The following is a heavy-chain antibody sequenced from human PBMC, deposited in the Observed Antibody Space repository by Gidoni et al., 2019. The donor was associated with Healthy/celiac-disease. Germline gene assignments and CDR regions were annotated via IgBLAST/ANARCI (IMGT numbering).Heavy chain of an antibody. D-gene: IGHD3-9*01. Sequence: EVQLVASGGGLVKPGGSLRLSCAASGFPFSSYSMNWVRPAPGQVLEWVSSISSSSSYIYYADSVKGRFTISRDNAKNSLYLQMNSLRAEDTAVYYCARDYDILTGLDYWGQGTLVTVSS. CDR2: ISSSSSYI. CDR1: GFPFSSYS. V-gene: IGHV3-21*01. J-gene: IGHJ4*02. CDR3: ARDYDILTGLDY.